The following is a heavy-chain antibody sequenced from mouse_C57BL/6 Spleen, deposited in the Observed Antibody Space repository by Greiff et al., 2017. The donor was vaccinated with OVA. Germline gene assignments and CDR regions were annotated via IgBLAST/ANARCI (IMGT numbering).Heavy chain of an antibody. CDR1: GYTFTSYG. CDR3: AREGTYYSNYGY. Sequence: QVHVKQSGAELARPGASVKLSCKASGYTFTSYGISWVKQRTGQGLEWIGEIYPRSGNTYYNEKFKGKATLTADKSSSTAYMELRSLTSEDSAVYFCAREGTYYSNYGYWGQGTTLTVSS. D-gene: IGHD2-5*01. J-gene: IGHJ2*01. V-gene: IGHV1-81*01. CDR2: IYPRSGNT.